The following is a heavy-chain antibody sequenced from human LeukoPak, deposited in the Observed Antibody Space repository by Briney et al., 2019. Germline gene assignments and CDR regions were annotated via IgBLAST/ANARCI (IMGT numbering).Heavy chain of an antibody. D-gene: IGHD3-22*01. V-gene: IGHV1-46*01. CDR3: ERGGHVRVYDTSDYYGHN. CDR1: GYAFTSYY. CDR2: INPRGGST. Sequence: GASVKVSCKASGYAFTSYYMHWVRQAPGQGLEWMGIINPRGGSTSYAQKFQGRVTMTRDMSTSTVYMELSGLRSEDTAVYYCERGGHVRVYDTSDYYGHNWGQGTLVTVSS. J-gene: IGHJ4*02.